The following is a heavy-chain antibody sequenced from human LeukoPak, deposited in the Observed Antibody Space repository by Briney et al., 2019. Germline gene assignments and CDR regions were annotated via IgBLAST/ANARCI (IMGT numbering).Heavy chain of an antibody. J-gene: IGHJ4*02. D-gene: IGHD6-13*01. Sequence: GGSLRLSCAASGFTFRIFGLNWVRQAPGKGPEWVSYIDARSGITYYADSVQGRFTISRDDARESVFLQMDGLRVDDTAVYYCARVSPPNLDSSLDYWGQGTLVTVSS. CDR1: GFTFRIFG. CDR2: IDARSGIT. CDR3: ARVSPPNLDSSLDY. V-gene: IGHV3-48*04.